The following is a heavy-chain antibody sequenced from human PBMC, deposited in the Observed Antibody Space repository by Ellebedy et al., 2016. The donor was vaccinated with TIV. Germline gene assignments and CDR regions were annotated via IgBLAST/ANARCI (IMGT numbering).Heavy chain of an antibody. CDR3: ARDLGNLGDYGMDV. CDR1: GYSFTSYF. V-gene: IGHV1-46*01. J-gene: IGHJ6*02. Sequence: ASVKVSCKASGYSFTSYFSHWARQPPGQGLGWMGEINPGTDIVCFAKRFRGRVTMTRDTSTSTVYMNVIGLVSEDTAVYYCARDLGNLGDYGMDVWGQGTTVIVSS. D-gene: IGHD1-14*01. CDR2: INPGTDIV.